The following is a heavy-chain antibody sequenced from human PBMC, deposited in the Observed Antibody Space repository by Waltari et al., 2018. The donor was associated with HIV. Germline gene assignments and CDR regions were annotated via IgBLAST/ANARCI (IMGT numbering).Heavy chain of an antibody. J-gene: IGHJ5*01. CDR3: TRQRGLMNSRNRWFDS. D-gene: IGHD2-8*01. Sequence: QLRESGAGLVKPSEPLSLKCSVSGGSISSKSYFWGWVRQPPGKGLVWIGTFSYGGNTYYNRSMKSRVTKSGDKPKSEISLNVHAVTASDTAVYQCTRQRGLMNSRNRWFDSWGQGTLVTVSS. CDR1: GGSISSKSYF. CDR2: FSYGGNT. V-gene: IGHV4-39*01.